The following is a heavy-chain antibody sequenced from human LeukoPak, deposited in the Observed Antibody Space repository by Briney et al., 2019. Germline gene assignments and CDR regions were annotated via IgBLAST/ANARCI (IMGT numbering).Heavy chain of an antibody. J-gene: IGHJ4*02. CDR3: ARARILATMVRGGLGD. CDR2: IYYSGAT. D-gene: IGHD3-10*01. CDR1: GGSISSSNYY. Sequence: SETLSLTCTVSGGSISSSNYYWVWIRQPPGKGLKWIGSIYYSGATYYNPSLESRVTMSVDTSKNQFSLKLSSVTAADTAVYHCARARILATMVRGGLGDWGQGTLVTVSS. V-gene: IGHV4-39*01.